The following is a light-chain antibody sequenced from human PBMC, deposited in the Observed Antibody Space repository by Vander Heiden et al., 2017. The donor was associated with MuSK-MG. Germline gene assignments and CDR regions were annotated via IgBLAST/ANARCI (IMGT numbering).Light chain of an antibody. Sequence: SYELTQPPSVSVSPGQIASITCSGDKVGDKYACWYQQKPGQSPVLVIYQDSKRPAGIPERFSGSNSGNTATLTISGTQAMEEADYYCQAWDSSTHVVFGGGTKLTVL. CDR3: QAWDSSTHVV. J-gene: IGLJ2*01. V-gene: IGLV3-1*01. CDR1: KVGDKY. CDR2: QDS.